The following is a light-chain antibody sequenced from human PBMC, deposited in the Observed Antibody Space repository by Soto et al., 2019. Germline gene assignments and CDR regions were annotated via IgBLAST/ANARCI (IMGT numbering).Light chain of an antibody. Sequence: DIQLTQSPSFLSASVGDRVTITCRATQGISSYLAWYQQKPGKAPKLLIYAASTLQSGVPSRFSGSGSGTEFTLTISSLQPEDFATYYCQQLNSYPTCGQGTRLEI. CDR2: AAS. CDR3: QQLNSYPT. CDR1: QGISSY. V-gene: IGKV1-9*01. J-gene: IGKJ5*01.